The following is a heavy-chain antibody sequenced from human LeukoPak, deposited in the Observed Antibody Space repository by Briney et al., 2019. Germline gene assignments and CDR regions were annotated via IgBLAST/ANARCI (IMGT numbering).Heavy chain of an antibody. CDR3: ASDSQSRLGVVTASDAFDI. J-gene: IGHJ3*02. Sequence: ASVKLSCKASAYTFTSYGITWVRQAPGQGHGWVGWISAYNGNTNYAQKFQGRVTITADKSTSTAYMELSSLRSEHTAVYYCASDSQSRLGVVTASDAFDIWGQGTMVTVSS. CDR1: AYTFTSYG. CDR2: ISAYNGNT. D-gene: IGHD2-21*02. V-gene: IGHV1-18*01.